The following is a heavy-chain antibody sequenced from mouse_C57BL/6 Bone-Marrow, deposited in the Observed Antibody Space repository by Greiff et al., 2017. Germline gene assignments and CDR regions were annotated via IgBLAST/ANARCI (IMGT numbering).Heavy chain of an antibody. CDR2: IWSGGST. J-gene: IGHJ4*01. CDR1: GFSLTSYG. V-gene: IGHV2-2*01. D-gene: IGHD4-1*01. Sequence: QVHVKQSGPGLVQPSQSLSITCTVSGFSLTSYGVHWVRQSPGKGLEWLGVIWSGGSTDYNAAFISRLSISKDNSKSQVFFKMNSLQADDTAIYYCARKEEWDVYAMDYWGQGTSVTVSS. CDR3: ARKEEWDVYAMDY.